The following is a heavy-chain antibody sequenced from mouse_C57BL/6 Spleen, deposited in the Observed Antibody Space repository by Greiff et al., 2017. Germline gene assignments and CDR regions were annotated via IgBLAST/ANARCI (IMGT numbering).Heavy chain of an antibody. D-gene: IGHD1-1*01. CDR2: INPSSGYT. CDR1: GYTFTSYW. Sequence: VQVVESGAELAKPGASVKLSCKASGYTFTSYWMHWVKQRPGQGLEWIGYINPSSGYTKYNQKFKDKATLTADKSSSTAYMQLSSLTYEDSAVYYCARGATVVGSYWYFDVWGTGTTVTVSS. CDR3: ARGATVVGSYWYFDV. J-gene: IGHJ1*03. V-gene: IGHV1-7*01.